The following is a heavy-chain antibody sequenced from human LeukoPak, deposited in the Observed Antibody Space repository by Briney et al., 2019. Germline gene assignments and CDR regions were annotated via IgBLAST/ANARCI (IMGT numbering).Heavy chain of an antibody. D-gene: IGHD2-21*01. CDR3: CHSLSGRTEAFDI. CDR1: GDSFSSNSAA. J-gene: IGHJ3*02. V-gene: IGHV6-1*01. Sequence: SQTLSLTCAISGDSFSSNSAAWNWVRQSPSRGLEWLGRTYYRSKLYNDYAVSVKSRITINPDTSKNQFSLQLDSVTPEDTAVYYCCHSLSGRTEAFDIWGRGTVVTVSS. CDR2: TYYRSKLYN.